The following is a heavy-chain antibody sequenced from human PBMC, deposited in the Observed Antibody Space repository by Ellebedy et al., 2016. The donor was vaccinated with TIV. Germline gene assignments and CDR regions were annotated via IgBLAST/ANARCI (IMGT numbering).Heavy chain of an antibody. CDR1: GFTFSSHG. D-gene: IGHD5-24*01. CDR3: ARDPMAGDY. CDR2: ISGSGDTT. Sequence: GGSLRLSCAASGFTFSSHGMSWVRQAPGKGLEWVAAISGSGDTTYYADSVRGRFTISRDNAKNSLYLQMNSLRAEDTAVYYCARDPMAGDYWGQGTLVTVSS. J-gene: IGHJ4*02. V-gene: IGHV3-23*01.